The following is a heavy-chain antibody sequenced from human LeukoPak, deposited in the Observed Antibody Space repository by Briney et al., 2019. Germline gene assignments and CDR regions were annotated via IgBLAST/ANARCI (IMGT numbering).Heavy chain of an antibody. J-gene: IGHJ4*02. V-gene: IGHV3-7*04. CDR1: GFPFRSYW. CDR3: ARARIDY. CDR2: IKDDGSEK. D-gene: IGHD1-14*01. Sequence: GGSVRLSCVGSGFPFRSYWMTWVRQAPGKGREWVANIKDDGSEKYSVDSVKGRFTISRDNAKNLLYLQMSSLRAEDTAVYYCARARIDYWDQGTLVTVSS.